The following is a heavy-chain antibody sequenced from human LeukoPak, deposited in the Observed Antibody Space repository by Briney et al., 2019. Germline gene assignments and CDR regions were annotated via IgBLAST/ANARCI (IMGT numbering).Heavy chain of an antibody. J-gene: IGHJ5*02. V-gene: IGHV4-34*01. CDR2: INHSGST. CDR1: GGSFSGYY. Sequence: PSETLSLTCAVYGGSFSGYYWSWIRQPPGKGLEWIGEINHSGSTNYNPSLKSRVTISVDTSKNQFSLKLSSVTAADTAVYYCARGGGIVVVPAAIRPYRYNGFDPWGQGTLVTVSS. D-gene: IGHD2-2*01. CDR3: ARGGGIVVVPAAIRPYRYNGFDP.